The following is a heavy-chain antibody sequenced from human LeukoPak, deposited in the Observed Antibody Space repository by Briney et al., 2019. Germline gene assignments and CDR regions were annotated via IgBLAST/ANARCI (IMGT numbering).Heavy chain of an antibody. V-gene: IGHV3-30-3*01. CDR3: ARDPLDSSSYYFDY. CDR1: GFTFSSNA. Sequence: PGGSLRLSCAASGFTFSSNAMHWVRQAPGKGLEWVAVISYDGSNKYYADSVKGRFTISRDNSKNTLYLQMNSLRAEDTAVYYCARDPLDSSSYYFDYWGQGTLVTVSS. CDR2: ISYDGSNK. J-gene: IGHJ4*02. D-gene: IGHD6-6*01.